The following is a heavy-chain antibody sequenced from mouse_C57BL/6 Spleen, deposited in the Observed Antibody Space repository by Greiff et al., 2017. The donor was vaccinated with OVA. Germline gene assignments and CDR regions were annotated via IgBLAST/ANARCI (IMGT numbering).Heavy chain of an antibody. V-gene: IGHV1-22*01. D-gene: IGHD2-1*01. CDR3: ARGAIYYGGDY. Sequence: EVQVVESGPELVKPGASVTMSCKASGYTFTDYNMHWVKQSHGKSPEWIGYINPNNGGTSYNQKFKGKATLTVNKSSSTAYMELRSLTSEDSAVYYCARGAIYYGGDYWGQGTTLTVSS. CDR1: GYTFTDYN. J-gene: IGHJ2*01. CDR2: INPNNGGT.